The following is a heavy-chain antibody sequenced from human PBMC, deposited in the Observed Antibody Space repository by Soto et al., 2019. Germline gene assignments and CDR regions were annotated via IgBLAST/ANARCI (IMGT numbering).Heavy chain of an antibody. Sequence: GASVKVSCKASGGTFSSYAISWVRQAPGQGLEWMGGIIPIFGTANYAQKFQGRVTITRDTSASTAYMELSSLRSEDTAVYYCARESAIFGVDYGMDVWGQGTTVTVSS. D-gene: IGHD3-3*01. V-gene: IGHV1-69*05. CDR3: ARESAIFGVDYGMDV. CDR1: GGTFSSYA. J-gene: IGHJ6*02. CDR2: IIPIFGTA.